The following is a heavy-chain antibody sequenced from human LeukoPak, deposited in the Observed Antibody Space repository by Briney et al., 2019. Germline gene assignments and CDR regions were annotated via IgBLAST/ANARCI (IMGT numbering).Heavy chain of an antibody. CDR2: ISSSSSYI. CDR1: GFTFSSYE. CDR3: ARDPGGYDILTGYYPYYYYMDV. Sequence: GGSLRLSCAASGFTFSSYEMNWVRQAPGKGLDWVSYISSSSSYIYYADSVKGRFTISRDNAKTSLYLQMNSLRAEDTAVYYCARDPGGYDILTGYYPYYYYMDVWGKGTTVTISS. D-gene: IGHD3-9*01. V-gene: IGHV3-21*05. J-gene: IGHJ6*03.